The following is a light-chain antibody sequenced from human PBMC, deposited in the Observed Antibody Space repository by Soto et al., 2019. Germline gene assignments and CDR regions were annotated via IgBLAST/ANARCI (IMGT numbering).Light chain of an antibody. CDR1: QSISAW. V-gene: IGKV1-5*03. J-gene: IGKJ1*01. Sequence: DIQMTQSPSTLSASVGDRVTITCRASQSISAWLAWYQQKPGKAPKLLIYKASILESVVPSRFSGSGSGTEYTLTISSLQPDDFGTYYCQQYNSYWTFGPGTRVEIK. CDR3: QQYNSYWT. CDR2: KAS.